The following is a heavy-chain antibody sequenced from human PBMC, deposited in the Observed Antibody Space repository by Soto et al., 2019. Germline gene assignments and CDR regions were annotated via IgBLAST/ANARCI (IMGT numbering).Heavy chain of an antibody. Sequence: SETLSLTCTVSGGSISSYYWSWIRQPPGKGLEWLGYIYYSGSTNYNPSLKSRVTISVDTSKNQFSLKLSSLTAADTAVYYCTRDNPPMGVWGQGTTVTVSS. J-gene: IGHJ6*02. V-gene: IGHV4-59*12. CDR2: IYYSGST. CDR1: GGSISSYY. CDR3: TRDNPPMGV.